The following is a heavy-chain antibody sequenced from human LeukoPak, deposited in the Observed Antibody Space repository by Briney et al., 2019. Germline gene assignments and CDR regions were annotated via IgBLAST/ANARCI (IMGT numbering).Heavy chain of an antibody. CDR3: AKDRYQSSRTKPNYYMDV. Sequence: PGGSLRLSCAASGFTFSSYGMHWVRQAPGKGLEWVAFIRYDGSNKYYADSVKGRFTISRDNSKNTLYLQMNSLRAEDTAVYYCAKDRYQSSRTKPNYYMDVWGKGTTVTVSS. CDR2: IRYDGSNK. V-gene: IGHV3-30*02. D-gene: IGHD2-2*01. J-gene: IGHJ6*03. CDR1: GFTFSSYG.